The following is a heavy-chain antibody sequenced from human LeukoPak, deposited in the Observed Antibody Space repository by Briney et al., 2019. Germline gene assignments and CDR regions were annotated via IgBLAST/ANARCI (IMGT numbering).Heavy chain of an antibody. V-gene: IGHV4-59*01. CDR1: GGSISSYY. Sequence: SETLSLTCTVSGGSISSYYWSWIRQPPGKGLEWIGYIYYSGSTNYNPSLKSRVTISVDTSKNQFSLKLSSVTAADTAVYYCARVGYSYGFSYYYYYMDVWGKGTTVTISS. J-gene: IGHJ6*03. D-gene: IGHD5-18*01. CDR2: IYYSGST. CDR3: ARVGYSYGFSYYYYYMDV.